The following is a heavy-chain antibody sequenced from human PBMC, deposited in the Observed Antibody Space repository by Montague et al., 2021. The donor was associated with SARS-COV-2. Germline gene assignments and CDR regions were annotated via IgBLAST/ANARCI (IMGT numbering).Heavy chain of an antibody. CDR2: IYKDSKVI. CDR3: AKNRGDTRDWPIFDS. V-gene: IGHV3-23*03. CDR1: GFPFGAYS. D-gene: IGHD2-21*02. J-gene: IGHJ4*02. Sequence: SLRLSCAASGFPFGAYSMAWVRLRPGKGLEWVSIIYKDSKVIYDADSAKGRFTISRDDSKNTMYLQMNNLGVDDTGIYYCAKNRGDTRDWPIFDSWGQGTLVTVSS.